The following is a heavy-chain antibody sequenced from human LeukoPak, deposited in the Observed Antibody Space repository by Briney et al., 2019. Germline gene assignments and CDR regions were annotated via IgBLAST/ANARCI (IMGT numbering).Heavy chain of an antibody. J-gene: IGHJ5*02. CDR2: INPSGGST. D-gene: IGHD3-22*01. V-gene: IGHV1-46*01. CDR1: GYIFTSYF. CDR3: ARATHYYDSSGTFYSFDP. Sequence: ASVKVSCKASGYIFTSYFMHWVRQAPGQGLEWMGLINPSGGSTRYAQKLQGRVTMTTDTSTSTAYMELRSLRSDDTAVYYCARATHYYDSSGTFYSFDPWGQGTLVTVSS.